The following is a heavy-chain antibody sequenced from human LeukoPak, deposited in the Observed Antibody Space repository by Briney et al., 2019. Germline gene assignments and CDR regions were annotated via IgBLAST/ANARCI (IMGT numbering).Heavy chain of an antibody. CDR2: IRNKANSHTT. CDR3: VTVSSFDY. V-gene: IGHV3-72*01. CDR1: GFTFSDHY. Sequence: GGSLRLSCAASGFTFSDHYMDWVRQAPGKGLEWVGRIRNKANSHTTEYAASVKDRLTISRDDSKNSLYLQMNSPKTEDTAVYYCVTVSSFDYWGQGTLVTVSS. J-gene: IGHJ4*02.